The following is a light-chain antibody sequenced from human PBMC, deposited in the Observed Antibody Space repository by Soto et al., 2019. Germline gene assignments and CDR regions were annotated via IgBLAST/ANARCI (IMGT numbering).Light chain of an antibody. CDR1: TIYIGAYNY. J-gene: IGLJ3*02. CDR2: YVT. CDR3: RSYTTINTVVV. Sequence: QSALTQPASVSGSPGQSITFSCTGTTIYIGAYNYVSCYQHHPCKAPKLLIYYVTDRPSGVSDRFSGSKSCTTASLTISGLTAADEADYFCRSYTTINTVVVFGGGTKVTVL. V-gene: IGLV2-14*03.